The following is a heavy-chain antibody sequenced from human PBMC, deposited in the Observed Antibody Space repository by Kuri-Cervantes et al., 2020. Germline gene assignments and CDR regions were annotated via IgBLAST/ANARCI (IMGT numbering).Heavy chain of an antibody. CDR3: NTGTNWGSYRYPAEYYYYYYMDV. CDR1: GFTFTSSA. D-gene: IGHD3-16*02. J-gene: IGHJ6*03. V-gene: IGHV1-58*01. Sequence: SVKVSCKASGFTFTSSAVQWVRQARGQRLEWTGWIVVGSGNTNYAQKFQERVTITRDMSTSTAYMELSSLRSEDTAVYYCNTGTNWGSYRYPAEYYYYYYMDVWGKGTTVTVSS. CDR2: IVVGSGNT.